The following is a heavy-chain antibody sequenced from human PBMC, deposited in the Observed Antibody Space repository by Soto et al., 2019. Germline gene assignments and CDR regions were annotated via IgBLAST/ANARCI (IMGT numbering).Heavy chain of an antibody. J-gene: IGHJ6*02. V-gene: IGHV3-23*01. D-gene: IGHD2-21*01. Sequence: GGSLRLSCAASGFTFSSYAMSWVRQAPGKGLEWVSAISGSGGGTYYADSVKGRFTISRDNSKNTLYLQMNSLRAEDTAVYYCAKFRVVVSEYYYYYYGMDVWGQGTTVTVSS. CDR1: GFTFSSYA. CDR3: AKFRVVVSEYYYYYYGMDV. CDR2: ISGSGGGT.